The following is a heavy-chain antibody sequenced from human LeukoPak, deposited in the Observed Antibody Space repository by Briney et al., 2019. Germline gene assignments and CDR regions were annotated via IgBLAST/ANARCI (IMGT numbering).Heavy chain of an antibody. CDR2: INHSGST. CDR3: ARSRPYYYDSSGYYPWCYYYYMDV. Sequence: SETLSLTCAVYGGSFSGYYWSWIRQPPGKGLEWIGEINHSGSTNYNPSLKSRVTISVDTSKNQFSLKLSSVTAADTAVYYCARSRPYYYDSSGYYPWCYYYYMDVWGKGTTVTISS. D-gene: IGHD3-22*01. J-gene: IGHJ6*03. CDR1: GGSFSGYY. V-gene: IGHV4-34*01.